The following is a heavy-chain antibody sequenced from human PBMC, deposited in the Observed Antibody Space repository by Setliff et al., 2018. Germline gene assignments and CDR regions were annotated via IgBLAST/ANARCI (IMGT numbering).Heavy chain of an antibody. CDR3: ATLPYSSGPLHDY. CDR2: VYTSWST. CDR1: GDSISSRTHY. V-gene: IGHV4-61*09. Sequence: SETLSLTCTVSGDSISSRTHYWSWIRQPAGKGLEWIGQVYTSWSTNYNPSLKSRVSTSVDTSKNQFSLKLSSVIAADTAVYYCATLPYSSGPLHDYWGQGTLVTVSS. D-gene: IGHD6-19*01. J-gene: IGHJ4*02.